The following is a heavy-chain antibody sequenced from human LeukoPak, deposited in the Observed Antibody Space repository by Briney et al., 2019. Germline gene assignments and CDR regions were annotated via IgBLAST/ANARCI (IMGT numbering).Heavy chain of an antibody. CDR3: AFVGTYGSS. V-gene: IGHV3-74*01. D-gene: IGHD1-26*01. Sequence: GGSLRLSCAASGFTFRNYWMHWVRQAPGKGLVWVSHINSDGSSKGYADSVKGRFTISRDNAKNTLYLQMNSLRVEDTAVYYCAFVGTYGSSWGQGTLVTVSS. CDR1: GFTFRNYW. CDR2: INSDGSSK. J-gene: IGHJ5*02.